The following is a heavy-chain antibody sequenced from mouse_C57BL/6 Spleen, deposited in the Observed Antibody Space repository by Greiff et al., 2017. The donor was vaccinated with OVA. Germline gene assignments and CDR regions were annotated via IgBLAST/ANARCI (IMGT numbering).Heavy chain of an antibody. Sequence: EVMLVESGGGLVKPGGSLKLSCAASGFTFSSYAMSWVRQTPEKRLEWVATISDGGSYTYYPDNVKGRFTISRDNDKNNLYLQMSHLKSEDTAMYYCARDSYYYGSSYANFDYWGQGTTLTVSS. CDR3: ARDSYYYGSSYANFDY. CDR2: ISDGGSYT. CDR1: GFTFSSYA. J-gene: IGHJ2*01. V-gene: IGHV5-4*01. D-gene: IGHD1-1*01.